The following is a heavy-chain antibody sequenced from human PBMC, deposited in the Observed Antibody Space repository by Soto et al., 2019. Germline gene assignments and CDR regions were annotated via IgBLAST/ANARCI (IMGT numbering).Heavy chain of an antibody. Sequence: QVQLVQSGAEVKKPGSSVKVSCKASGGTFSSYSINWVRQAPGQGLEWMGEIIPIFGTANYAQKFQGRVTITADESTSTAYMELSSLRSQDTAVFYCARDGGRHSGGIDYWGQGTLVTVSS. J-gene: IGHJ4*02. CDR3: ARDGGRHSGGIDY. CDR2: IIPIFGTA. CDR1: GGTFSSYS. D-gene: IGHD1-26*01. V-gene: IGHV1-69*01.